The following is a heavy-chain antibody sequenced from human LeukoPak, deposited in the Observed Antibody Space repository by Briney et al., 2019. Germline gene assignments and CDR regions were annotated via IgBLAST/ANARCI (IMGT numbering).Heavy chain of an antibody. CDR1: GFTFSSYA. J-gene: IGHJ4*02. CDR3: ARDRSSFFFDH. CDR2: ISYDGSNK. Sequence: GGSLRLSCAASGFTFSSYAMHWVRQAPGKGLGWVAVISYDGSNKYYADSVKGRFTISRDNSKNTLYLQMNSLRAEDTAVYYCARDRSSFFFDHWGQGTLVTVSS. D-gene: IGHD6-6*01. V-gene: IGHV3-30-3*01.